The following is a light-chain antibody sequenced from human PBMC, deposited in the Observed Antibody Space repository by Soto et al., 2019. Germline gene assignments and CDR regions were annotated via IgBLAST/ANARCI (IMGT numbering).Light chain of an antibody. CDR1: KLGDKY. CDR3: HACDSSTLV. Sequence: SYELTQPPSVSVSPGQTASITCSGDKLGDKYACWYQQKPGQSPVLGIYQDSKRPSGIPERFSGSTSGNTATLTISGTHAMDEAVYYCHACDSSTLVFGGGTKLTAL. J-gene: IGLJ2*01. V-gene: IGLV3-1*01. CDR2: QDS.